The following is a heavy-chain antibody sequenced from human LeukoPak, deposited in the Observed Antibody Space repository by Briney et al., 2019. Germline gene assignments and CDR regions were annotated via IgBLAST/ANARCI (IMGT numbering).Heavy chain of an antibody. V-gene: IGHV1-18*01. J-gene: IGHJ4*02. CDR3: ARDTPTLIAAAGRGYFDY. Sequence: ASVKVSCKASGYTFTSYGISWVRQAPGQGLEWMGWISAYNGNTNYAQKLQGRVTMTTDTSTSTAYMELRSLRSDDTAVYYCARDTPTLIAAAGRGYFDYWGQGTLVTVSS. D-gene: IGHD6-13*01. CDR2: ISAYNGNT. CDR1: GYTFTSYG.